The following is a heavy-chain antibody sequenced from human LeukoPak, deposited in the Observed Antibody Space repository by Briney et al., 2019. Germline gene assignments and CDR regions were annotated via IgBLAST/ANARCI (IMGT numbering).Heavy chain of an antibody. D-gene: IGHD3-10*01. CDR2: IYYSGST. V-gene: IGHV4-59*08. CDR1: GGSISNFY. J-gene: IGHJ3*01. Sequence: SETLSLTCTVSGGSISNFYWSWIRQPPGKGLEWIGYIYYSGSTNYNPSLKSRVTISVDTSKNQFSLKLSSVTAADTAVYYCARQKGGRGVVPPYLWGQGTMVTVSS. CDR3: ARQKGGRGVVPPYL.